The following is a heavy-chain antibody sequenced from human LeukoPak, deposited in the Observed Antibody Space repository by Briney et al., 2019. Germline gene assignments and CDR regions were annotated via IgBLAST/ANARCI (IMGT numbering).Heavy chain of an antibody. CDR2: INHSGST. V-gene: IGHV4-34*01. CDR3: ARGVSAAGRSEAWFDP. J-gene: IGHJ5*02. D-gene: IGHD6-13*01. CDR1: GGSFSGYY. Sequence: SETLSPTCAVYGGSFSGYYWSWIRQPPGKGLEWIGEINHSGSTNYNPSLKSRVTISVDTSKNQFSLKLSSVTAADTAVYYCARGVSAAGRSEAWFDPWGQGTLVTVSS.